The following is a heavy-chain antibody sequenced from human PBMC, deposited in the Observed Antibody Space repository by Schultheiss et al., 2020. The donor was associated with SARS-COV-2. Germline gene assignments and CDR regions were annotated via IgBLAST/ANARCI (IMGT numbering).Heavy chain of an antibody. D-gene: IGHD1-26*01. V-gene: IGHV3-48*02. J-gene: IGHJ1*01. CDR1: GFSFSSYG. CDR2: ISSSSSTI. CDR3: ARDPPQLPVEYFHH. Sequence: GGSLRLSCEASGFSFSSYGMNWVRQAPGKGLEWVSYISSSSSTIYYADSVKGRFTISRDNAKNSLYLQMNSLRDEDTAVYYCARDPPQLPVEYFHHWGQGTLVTVSS.